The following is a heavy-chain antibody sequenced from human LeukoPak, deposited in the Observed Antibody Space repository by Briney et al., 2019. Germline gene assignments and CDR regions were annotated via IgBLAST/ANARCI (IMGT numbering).Heavy chain of an antibody. V-gene: IGHV4-30-4*01. CDR1: GGSISSGDYY. CDR3: ARDGFLEWLSPPYYGMDV. D-gene: IGHD3-3*01. J-gene: IGHJ6*02. CDR2: IYYSGST. Sequence: SQTLSLTCTVSGGSISSGDYYWSWIRQPPGKGLEWIGYIYYSGSTYYNPSLKSRVTISVDTSKNQFSLKLSSVTAADTVVYYCARDGFLEWLSPPYYGMDVWGQGTTVTVSS.